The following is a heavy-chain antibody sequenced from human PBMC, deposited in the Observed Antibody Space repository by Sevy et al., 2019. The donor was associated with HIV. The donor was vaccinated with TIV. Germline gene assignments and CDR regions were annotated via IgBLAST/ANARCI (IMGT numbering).Heavy chain of an antibody. Sequence: GGSLRLSCAASGFAFSNYYAMHWVRQAPGKGLEWVALISYDGSDKYYPDSVKGRFTISRDNFKNTLYLQLNSLTTEDTAVYYCARPRANYVDHYFFYAMDVWGQGTTVTVSS. CDR3: ARPRANYVDHYFFYAMDV. CDR1: GFAFSNYYA. CDR2: ISYDGSDK. D-gene: IGHD4-17*01. J-gene: IGHJ6*02. V-gene: IGHV3-30-3*01.